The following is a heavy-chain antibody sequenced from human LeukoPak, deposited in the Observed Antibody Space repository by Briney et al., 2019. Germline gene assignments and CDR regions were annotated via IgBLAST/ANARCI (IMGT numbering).Heavy chain of an antibody. CDR3: ASLAVAGLSEGY. CDR1: GGSFSRYY. V-gene: IGHV4-34*01. D-gene: IGHD6-19*01. J-gene: IGHJ4*02. Sequence: SETLSLTCAVYGGSFSRYYWSWIRQPPEKGLEWIGEINHSGNTNNNPSLKSRVTISVDTSRNQFSLKLSSVTAADTAVYYCASLAVAGLSEGYWGQGTLVIVSS. CDR2: INHSGNT.